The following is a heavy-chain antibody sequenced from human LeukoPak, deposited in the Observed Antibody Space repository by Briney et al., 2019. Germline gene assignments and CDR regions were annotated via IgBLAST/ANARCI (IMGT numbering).Heavy chain of an antibody. CDR3: ARDNPPDILTGSSYAFDI. CDR1: GFTISSYA. V-gene: IGHV3-64*01. D-gene: IGHD3-9*01. Sequence: GGSLRLSCAASGFTISSYAMHWVRQAPGKGLEYVSAISSNGGSTYYANSVKGRFTISRDNSKNTLYLQMGSLRAEDMAVYYCARDNPPDILTGSSYAFDIWGQGTMVTVSS. CDR2: ISSNGGST. J-gene: IGHJ3*02.